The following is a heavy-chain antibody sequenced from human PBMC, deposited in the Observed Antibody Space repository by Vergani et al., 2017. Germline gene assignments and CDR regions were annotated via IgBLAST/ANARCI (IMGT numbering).Heavy chain of an antibody. D-gene: IGHD3-16*01. J-gene: IGHJ6*02. CDR3: ARHDSGHYDASYYGLDV. V-gene: IGHV4-39*01. CDR1: GGSISSRSHF. Sequence: QLQLHKSGPGLVKPSETLSLTCTLSGGSISSRSHFWGWLRQTPGKGLEWIGSIYYTGRAYYNPSLKSRVSISVDASKNQLSLKLSSVTAADSSFYYCARHDSGHYDASYYGLDVWGQGTTVTVSS. CDR2: IYYTGRA.